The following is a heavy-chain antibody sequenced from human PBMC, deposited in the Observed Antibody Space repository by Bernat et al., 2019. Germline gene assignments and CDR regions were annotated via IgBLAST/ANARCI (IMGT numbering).Heavy chain of an antibody. CDR1: GFTFSSYG. J-gene: IGHJ4*02. CDR3: AREPEMYRSAWYYDY. D-gene: IGHD6-19*01. Sequence: QVQLVESGGGVVQPGRSPRLSCAASGFTFSSYGMHWVRQTPGKGLEWVAVISYDGTTKYYADSVKGRFTISRDNSKNTLYLQLNSLRAEDTAVYYCAREPEMYRSAWYYDYWGQGTLVTVSS. CDR2: ISYDGTTK. V-gene: IGHV3-30*03.